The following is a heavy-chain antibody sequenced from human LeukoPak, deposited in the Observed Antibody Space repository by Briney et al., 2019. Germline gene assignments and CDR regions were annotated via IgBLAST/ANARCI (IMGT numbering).Heavy chain of an antibody. V-gene: IGHV4-59*01. CDR1: GGSISSYY. D-gene: IGHD2-2*01. CDR2: MYYSGST. CDR3: ATGDGSSTTVDAFDI. Sequence: SETLSLTCTVSGGSISSYYWSWIRQPPGKGLEWIGYMYYSGSTNYNPSLKSRVTISVDTSKNQFSLKLSSVTAADTAVYYCATGDGSSTTVDAFDIWGQGTMVTVSS. J-gene: IGHJ3*02.